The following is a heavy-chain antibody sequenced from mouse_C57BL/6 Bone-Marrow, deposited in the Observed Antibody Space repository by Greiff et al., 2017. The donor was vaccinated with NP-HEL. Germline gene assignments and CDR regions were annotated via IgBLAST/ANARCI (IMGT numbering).Heavy chain of an antibody. CDR1: GYEFSNYW. V-gene: IGHV1-80*01. J-gene: IGHJ3*01. CDR3: ARGAY. Sequence: QVQLKESGAELVKPGASVKISCKASGYEFSNYWMHWVKQRPGKGLEWIGQIYPGDGDTNYNGKFKDKATLTADKSSSTAYMQLSRLTSEDSAVYFGARGAYWGQGTLVTVSA. CDR2: IYPGDGDT.